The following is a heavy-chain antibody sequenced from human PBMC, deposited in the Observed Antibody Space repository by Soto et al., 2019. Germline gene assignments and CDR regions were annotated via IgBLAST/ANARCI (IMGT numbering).Heavy chain of an antibody. CDR3: AKTVTENYYDSSGHIWARYYYYGMDV. D-gene: IGHD3-22*01. V-gene: IGHV1-2*04. J-gene: IGHJ6*02. CDR1: GYTFTGYY. Sequence: ASVKVSCKASGYTFTGYYMHWVRQAPGQGLEWMGWINPISGGANYAQKFQGWVTITGDESTSTAYMELSSLRSDDTAVYYCAKTVTENYYDSSGHIWARYYYYGMDVWGQGTTVTVSS. CDR2: INPISGGA.